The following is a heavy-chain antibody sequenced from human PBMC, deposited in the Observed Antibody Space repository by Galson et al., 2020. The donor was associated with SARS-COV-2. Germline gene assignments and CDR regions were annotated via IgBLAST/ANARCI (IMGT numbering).Heavy chain of an antibody. J-gene: IGHJ3*01. CDR2: IHYEGTT. CDR3: ALGHPAYHGPRGAFGV. Sequence: ETSKTLSLTCSVPGGFVNSNHWSWIRQSPGKALEWTDYIHYEGTTNYSPTFQSPHVISIDTSTSKFSLKLTSASAADTAVYFCALGHPAYHGPRGAFGVWGQGARVTVSS. V-gene: IGHV4-59*08. CDR1: GGFVNSNH. D-gene: IGHD1-26*01.